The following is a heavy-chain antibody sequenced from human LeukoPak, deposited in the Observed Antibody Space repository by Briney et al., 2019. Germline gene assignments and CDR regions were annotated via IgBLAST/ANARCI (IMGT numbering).Heavy chain of an antibody. V-gene: IGHV1-18*04. Sequence: GASVKVSCKASGYTFTSYGISWVRQAPGQGLEWMGWISAYNGNTNYAQKLQGRVTMTTDTSTSTAYMELRSLRSDDTAVYYCARAAGYCSSTCCYVFDYWGQGTLVTVSS. CDR2: ISAYNGNT. D-gene: IGHD2-2*01. J-gene: IGHJ4*02. CDR3: ARAAGYCSSTCCYVFDY. CDR1: GYTFTSYG.